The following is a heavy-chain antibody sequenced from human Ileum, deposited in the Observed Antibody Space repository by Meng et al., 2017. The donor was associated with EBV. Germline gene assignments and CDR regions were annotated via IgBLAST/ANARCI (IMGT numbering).Heavy chain of an antibody. CDR1: GGSLSGYY. Sequence: QVQLEAPGPGLVKPSETLSLTCTVSGGSLSGYYWSWIRQPPGKGLEWIGYIYYSGNANYNPSLKSRLRLSVDTSKNQFSLNLDSVTAADTAVYYCARTRGSAGAGADPWGQGTLVTVSS. V-gene: IGHV4-59*01. D-gene: IGHD6-19*01. CDR2: IYYSGNA. J-gene: IGHJ5*02. CDR3: ARTRGSAGAGADP.